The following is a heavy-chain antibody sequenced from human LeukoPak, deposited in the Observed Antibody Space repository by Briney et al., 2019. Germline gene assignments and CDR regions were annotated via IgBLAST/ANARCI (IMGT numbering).Heavy chain of an antibody. CDR2: IKYDESEK. D-gene: IGHD7-27*01. CDR3: ARDDGGDNNWGSIDY. Sequence: GGSLRLSCAASGFTFINYWMTWVRQAPGKGLEWVANIKYDESEKYYVDSVKGRFTVSRDNAKNSLYLQMNSLRAEDTGVYYCARDDGGDNNWGSIDYWGQGTLVTVSS. V-gene: IGHV3-7*04. J-gene: IGHJ4*02. CDR1: GFTFINYW.